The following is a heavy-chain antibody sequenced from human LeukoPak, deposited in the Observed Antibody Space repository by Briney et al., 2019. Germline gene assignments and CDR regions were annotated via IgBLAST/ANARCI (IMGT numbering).Heavy chain of an antibody. V-gene: IGHV1-8*01. CDR2: MNPNSGNT. CDR3: ARGGTLVQGVTVLYGMDV. J-gene: IGHJ6*02. CDR1: GNTFSSYD. Sequence: ASVKVSCKTSGNTFSSYDINWVRQATGQGLEWMGWMNPNSGNTAYAQKFQGRVTMTRDTYISTAYMELSSPRSEDTAVYYCARGGTLVQGVTVLYGMDVWGQGTTVTVSS. D-gene: IGHD3-10*01.